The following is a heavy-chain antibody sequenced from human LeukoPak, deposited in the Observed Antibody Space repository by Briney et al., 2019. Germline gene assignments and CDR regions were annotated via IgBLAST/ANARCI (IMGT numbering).Heavy chain of an antibody. J-gene: IGHJ6*03. CDR2: INHSGST. CDR3: ARLWRGYSYGSYYYYYMDV. CDR1: GGSFSGYY. Sequence: SETLSLTCAVYGGSFSGYYWSWIRQPPGKGLEWIGEINHSGSTNYNPSLKSRVTISVDTSKNQFSLKLSSVTAADTAVYYCARLWRGYSYGSYYYYYMDVWGKGTTVTISS. D-gene: IGHD5-18*01. V-gene: IGHV4-34*01.